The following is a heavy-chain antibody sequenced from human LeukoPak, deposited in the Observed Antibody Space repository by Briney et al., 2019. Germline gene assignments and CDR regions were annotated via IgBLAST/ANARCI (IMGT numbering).Heavy chain of an antibody. D-gene: IGHD5-24*01. CDR1: GGSFSGYY. Sequence: SETLSLTCAVYGGSFSGYYWSWIRQPPGKGLEWIGEINHSGSTNYNPSLKSRVTISVDASKNQFSLKLSSVTAADTAVYYCARASPRGEIATIVLGYWGQGTLVTVSS. J-gene: IGHJ4*02. CDR3: ARASPRGEIATIVLGY. V-gene: IGHV4-34*01. CDR2: INHSGST.